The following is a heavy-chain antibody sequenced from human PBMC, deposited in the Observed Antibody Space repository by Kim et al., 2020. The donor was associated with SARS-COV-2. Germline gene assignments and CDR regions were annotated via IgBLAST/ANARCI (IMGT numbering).Heavy chain of an antibody. Sequence: SAQKLQGRVTMTSDTSTSTVYMALSSLRSEDTAVYYCARVDIAVAGTFDYRGQGTLVTVSS. J-gene: IGHJ4*02. CDR3: ARVDIAVAGTFDY. V-gene: IGHV1-46*04. D-gene: IGHD6-19*01.